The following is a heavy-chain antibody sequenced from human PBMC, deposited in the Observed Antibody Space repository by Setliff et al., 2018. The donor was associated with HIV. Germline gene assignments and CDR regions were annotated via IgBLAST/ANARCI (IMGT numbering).Heavy chain of an antibody. CDR3: ARLAYCGGDCYSHYFDY. CDR2: IYPGDSDI. Sequence: GESLKISCKGSGYSFTNYWIGWVRQMPGKGLEWMGIIYPGDSDIQYSPSLQGQVTISADKSTSTAFLQWSSLKASDTAMYYCARLAYCGGDCYSHYFDYWGQGTLVNVSS. J-gene: IGHJ4*02. V-gene: IGHV5-51*01. D-gene: IGHD2-21*02. CDR1: GYSFTNYW.